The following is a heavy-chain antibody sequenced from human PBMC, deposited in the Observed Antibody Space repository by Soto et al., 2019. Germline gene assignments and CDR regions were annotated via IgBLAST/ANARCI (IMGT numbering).Heavy chain of an antibody. CDR2: MNPNSGNT. D-gene: IGHD6-6*01. V-gene: IGHV1-8*01. J-gene: IGHJ6*02. Sequence: ASVNVSCKSSGYTFTSYYINWVRQATGQGLEWMGWMNPNSGNTGYAQKFQGRVTMTRNTSISTAYMELSSLRSEDTAVYYCARETAALYYYYGMDVWGQGTTVTVSS. CDR1: GYTFTSYY. CDR3: ARETAALYYYYGMDV.